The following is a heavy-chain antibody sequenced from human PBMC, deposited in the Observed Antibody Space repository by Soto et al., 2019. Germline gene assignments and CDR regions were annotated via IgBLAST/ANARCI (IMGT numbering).Heavy chain of an antibody. D-gene: IGHD4-17*01. CDR2: IVVGSGNT. CDR3: AAALNDYGDYDDY. J-gene: IGHJ4*02. V-gene: IGHV1-58*01. CDR1: GFTFTSSA. Sequence: SVKVSCKASGFTFTSSAVQWVRQARGQRLEWIGWIVVGSGNTNYAQKFQERVTITRDMSTSKAYMELSSLGSEDTAVYYCAAALNDYGDYDDYWGQGTLVTVSS.